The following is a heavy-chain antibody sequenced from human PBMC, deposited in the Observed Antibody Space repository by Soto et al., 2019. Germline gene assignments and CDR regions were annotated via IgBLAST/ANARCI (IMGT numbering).Heavy chain of an antibody. D-gene: IGHD2-2*01. Sequence: EVRLVESGGGLVQPGGSLRLSCAGSGFTFSSSEMYWVRQAPGKGLEWVSYIHPGGQIIFYADSVKGRFTISRDNAKNSLYLQMNNPRAEDTAVYYCARRGSSWGQGTMVTVSS. CDR2: IHPGGQII. CDR3: ARRGSS. CDR1: GFTFSSSE. V-gene: IGHV3-48*03. J-gene: IGHJ3*01.